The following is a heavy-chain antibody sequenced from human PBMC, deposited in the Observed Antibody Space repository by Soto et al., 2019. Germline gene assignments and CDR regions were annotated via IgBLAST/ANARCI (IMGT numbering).Heavy chain of an antibody. CDR1: GYTFTSYG. Sequence: QVHLVQSGAEVKKPGASVKVSCKASGYTFTSYGISWVRQAPGQGLAWMGWISAYNGNTNYAQKLQGRVTMTTDTSTSKAYMELRSLRSADTSVYYCARDAAVGLFDYWGQGTLVTVSS. V-gene: IGHV1-18*01. D-gene: IGHD1-26*01. CDR3: ARDAAVGLFDY. J-gene: IGHJ4*02. CDR2: ISAYNGNT.